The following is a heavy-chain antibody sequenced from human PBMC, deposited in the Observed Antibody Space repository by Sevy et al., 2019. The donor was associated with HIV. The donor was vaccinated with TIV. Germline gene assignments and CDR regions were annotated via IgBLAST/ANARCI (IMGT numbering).Heavy chain of an antibody. J-gene: IGHJ6*02. D-gene: IGHD3-16*01. Sequence: SEPALTCTVSGGSIRPYYWNWIRQPPGKGLEWIGYIYYSGSTKYNPSLKSRVTISVDTSKNQFSVKLRSVTGADTAVYYCARGGGLTDYGMDVWGQGTTVTVSS. CDR2: IYYSGST. CDR3: ARGGGLTDYGMDV. CDR1: GGSIRPYY. V-gene: IGHV4-59*01.